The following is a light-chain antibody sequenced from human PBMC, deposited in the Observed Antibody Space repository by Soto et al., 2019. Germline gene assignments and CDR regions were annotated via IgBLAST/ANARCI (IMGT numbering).Light chain of an antibody. CDR3: SSYTSSSTPVVV. J-gene: IGLJ2*01. V-gene: IGLV2-14*01. CDR2: EVS. Sequence: QSALTQPASVSGSPGQSITISCTGTSSDVGGYNYVSWYQQHPGKAPKLMIYEVSNRPSGVSNRFSGSKSGNTASLTISGLQGEDEADYYCSSYTSSSTPVVVFGGGTKLTVL. CDR1: SSDVGGYNY.